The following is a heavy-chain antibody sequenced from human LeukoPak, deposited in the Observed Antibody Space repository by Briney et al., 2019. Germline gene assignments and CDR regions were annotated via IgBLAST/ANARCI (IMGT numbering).Heavy chain of an antibody. J-gene: IGHJ4*02. Sequence: ASVKVSCKASGYTFTGYYMLWVRQAPGQGLEWMGWINPNSGGTKYAQKFQGRVTMTSDASISTAYMELSSLRSDDTAVYYCASRPDQHLLYYFDYWGQGALVTVSS. CDR1: GYTFTGYY. V-gene: IGHV1-2*02. CDR2: INPNSGGT. D-gene: IGHD2-15*01. CDR3: ASRPDQHLLYYFDY.